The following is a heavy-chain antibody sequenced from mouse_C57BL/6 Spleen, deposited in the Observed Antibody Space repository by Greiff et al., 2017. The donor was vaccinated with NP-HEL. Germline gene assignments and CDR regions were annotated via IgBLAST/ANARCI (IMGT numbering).Heavy chain of an antibody. J-gene: IGHJ4*01. Sequence: EVMLVESEGGLVQPGSSMKLSCTASGFTFSDYYMAWVRQVPEKGLEWVANINYDGSSTYYLDSLKSRFIISRDNAKNILYLQMSSLKSEDTATYYCARVPSYYAMDYWGQGTSVTVSS. CDR2: INYDGSST. V-gene: IGHV5-16*01. CDR1: GFTFSDYY. CDR3: ARVPSYYAMDY.